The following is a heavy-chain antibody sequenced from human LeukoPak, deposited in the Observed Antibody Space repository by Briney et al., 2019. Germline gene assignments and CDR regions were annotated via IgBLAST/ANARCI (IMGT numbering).Heavy chain of an antibody. CDR1: GFTFNSYG. Sequence: GGSLRLSCAASGFTFNSYGMSWVRQAPGKGLEWVSAISGSGGSTYYADSVKGRFTISRDNSKNTLYLQMNSLRAEDTAVYYCAKPKTYDILTGYKYWGQGTLVTVSS. V-gene: IGHV3-23*01. D-gene: IGHD3-9*01. CDR3: AKPKTYDILTGYKY. J-gene: IGHJ4*02. CDR2: ISGSGGST.